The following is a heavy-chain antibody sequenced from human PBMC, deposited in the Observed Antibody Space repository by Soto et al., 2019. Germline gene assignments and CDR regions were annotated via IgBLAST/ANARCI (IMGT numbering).Heavy chain of an antibody. J-gene: IGHJ5*02. Sequence: GASVKVSCKASGYTFTSYAMHWVRQAPGQRLEWMGWINADSGSTKYAQKFQGRVTMTRDTSISTAYMELSSLRSEDTAVYYCARDRGNIAASRRSNWFDPWGQGTLVTVSS. CDR2: INADSGST. CDR3: ARDRGNIAASRRSNWFDP. D-gene: IGHD6-6*01. CDR1: GYTFTSYA. V-gene: IGHV1-3*01.